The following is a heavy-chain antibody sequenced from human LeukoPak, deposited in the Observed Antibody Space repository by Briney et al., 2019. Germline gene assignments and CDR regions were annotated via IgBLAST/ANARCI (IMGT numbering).Heavy chain of an antibody. D-gene: IGHD6-13*01. CDR2: ISGSGGST. CDR1: GFTFSSYA. J-gene: IGHJ6*02. Sequence: GGSLRLSCAASGFTFSSYAMSWVRQAPGKGLEWVSAISGSGGSTYYADSVKGRFTISRDNSKNTLYLRMNSLRAEDTAVYYCAKGSSSRYDYYYGMDVWGQGTTVTVSS. V-gene: IGHV3-23*01. CDR3: AKGSSSRYDYYYGMDV.